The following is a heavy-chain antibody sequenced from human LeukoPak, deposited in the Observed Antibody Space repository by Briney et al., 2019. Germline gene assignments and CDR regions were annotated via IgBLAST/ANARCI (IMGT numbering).Heavy chain of an antibody. CDR3: AIRGYYDTTYAYDYHAMDV. D-gene: IGHD3-22*01. V-gene: IGHV3-48*02. J-gene: IGHJ6*02. CDR1: GFTFSSYA. CDR2: ISGSSRTI. Sequence: GGSLRLSCAASGFTFSSYAMHWVRQAPGKGLEWVSYISGSSRTIYYADSVKGRFTISRDNAKNSLHLQINSLRDEDTAVYYCAIRGYYDTTYAYDYHAMDVWGQGTAVTVSS.